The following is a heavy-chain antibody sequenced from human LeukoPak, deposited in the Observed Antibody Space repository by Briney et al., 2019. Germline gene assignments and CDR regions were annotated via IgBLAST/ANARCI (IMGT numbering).Heavy chain of an antibody. CDR2: SSGSGANS. J-gene: IGHJ5*02. V-gene: IGHV3-23*01. CDR1: GFTVSNYA. D-gene: IGHD6-19*01. Sequence: PGGSLRLSCAASGFTVSNYAMSWVRQAPGKGLEWVSGSSGSGANSYYADSVKGRFTISRDNSKNTVYLQMNSLRAEDTAVYYCAKEGSSGWNSRFDPWGQGTLVTVSS. CDR3: AKEGSSGWNSRFDP.